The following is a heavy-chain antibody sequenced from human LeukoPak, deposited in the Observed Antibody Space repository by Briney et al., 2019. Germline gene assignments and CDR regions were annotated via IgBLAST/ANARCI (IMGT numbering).Heavy chain of an antibody. V-gene: IGHV3-11*04. CDR1: GFTFSDYY. Sequence: GGSLRLSCAASGFTFSDYYMSWIRQAPGKGLEWVSYISSSGSTIYYADSVKGRFTISRDDAKDSLYLQMNSLRAEDTAVYYCARADDFGDFFDYWGQGALVTVSS. CDR3: ARADDFGDFFDY. CDR2: ISSSGSTI. J-gene: IGHJ4*02. D-gene: IGHD4-17*01.